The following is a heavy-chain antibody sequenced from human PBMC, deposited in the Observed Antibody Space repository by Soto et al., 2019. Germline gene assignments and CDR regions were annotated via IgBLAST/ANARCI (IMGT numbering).Heavy chain of an antibody. CDR1: GYSFTDYY. CDR3: ARVGPTGWFDP. V-gene: IGHV1-2*05. CDR2: INTKTGGT. Sequence: QVHLVQSGAEVKKPGASVKVSCKASGYSFTDYYMHWVRQAPGQGLEWMGRINTKTGGTNYAQRVQGRVTITGDTSINTAYMELSRLRSDDTDVYYCARVGPTGWFDPWGQGTVVTVSS. J-gene: IGHJ5*02.